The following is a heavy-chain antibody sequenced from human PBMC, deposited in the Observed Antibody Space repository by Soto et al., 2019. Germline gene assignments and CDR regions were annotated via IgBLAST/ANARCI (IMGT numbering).Heavy chain of an antibody. CDR3: ARASYYYDSRGTFDY. CDR2: IYHSGST. J-gene: IGHJ4*02. D-gene: IGHD3-22*01. Sequence: SETLSLTCAVSGGSISSGGYSWSWIRQPPGKGLEWIGYIYHSGSTYYNPSLKSRVTISVDRSKNQFSLKLSSVTAADTAVYYCARASYYYDSRGTFDYWGQGTLVTVS. CDR1: GGSISSGGYS. V-gene: IGHV4-30-2*01.